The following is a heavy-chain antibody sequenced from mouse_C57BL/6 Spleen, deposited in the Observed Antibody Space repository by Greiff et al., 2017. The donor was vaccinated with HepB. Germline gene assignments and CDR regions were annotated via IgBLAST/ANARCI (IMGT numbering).Heavy chain of an antibody. Sequence: QVQLKESGPGLVQPSQSLSITCTVSGFSLTSYGVHWVRQPPGKGLEWLGVIWSGGSTDYNAAFISRLSISKDNSKSQVFFKMNSLQADDTAIYYCAKNPSWAVYAMDYWGQGTSVTVSS. CDR1: GFSLTSYG. CDR3: AKNPSWAVYAMDY. CDR2: IWSGGST. V-gene: IGHV2-4*01. J-gene: IGHJ4*01.